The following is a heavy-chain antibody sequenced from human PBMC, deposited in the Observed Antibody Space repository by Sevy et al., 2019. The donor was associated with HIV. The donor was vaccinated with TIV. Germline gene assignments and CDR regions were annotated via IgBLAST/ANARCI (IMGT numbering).Heavy chain of an antibody. CDR3: AKDIWEHYYDSSGYRSGGIQH. D-gene: IGHD3-22*01. V-gene: IGHV3-9*01. Sequence: GGSLRLSCAASGFTFDDYAMHWVRQAPGKGLEWVSGISWNSGSIGYADSVKVRFTISRENHKNTLYRQMNSLRAEDTALYYCAKDIWEHYYDSSGYRSGGIQHWGQGTLVTVSS. CDR2: ISWNSGSI. J-gene: IGHJ1*01. CDR1: GFTFDDYA.